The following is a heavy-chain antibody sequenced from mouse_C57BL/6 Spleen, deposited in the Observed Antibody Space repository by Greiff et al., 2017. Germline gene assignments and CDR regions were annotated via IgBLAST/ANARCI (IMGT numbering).Heavy chain of an antibody. CDR3: ARIYYYGFDY. CDR2: INPDYGTT. J-gene: IGHJ2*01. V-gene: IGHV1-39*01. D-gene: IGHD1-1*01. CDR1: GYSFTGYN. Sequence: VQLQQSGPGLVKPGASVKISCKASGYSFTGYNMNWVQQSTGKSLEWIGVINPDYGTTSYNHKFKGKATWTVDQSSSTAYMQLNSLTSEDSAVYYCARIYYYGFDYWGQGTTLTVSS.